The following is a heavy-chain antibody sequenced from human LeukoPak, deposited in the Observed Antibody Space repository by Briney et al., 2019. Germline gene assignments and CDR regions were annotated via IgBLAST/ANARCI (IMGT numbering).Heavy chain of an antibody. V-gene: IGHV3-74*01. D-gene: IGHD3-22*01. CDR2: INTDGRRT. J-gene: IGHJ4*02. CDR1: GFTFSSYW. Sequence: SGGSLRLSCAASGFTFSSYWMNWVRQAPGKGLVWVSRINTDGRRTNYADSVKGRFTISRDNAKNTVYLQMNSLRAEDTAVYYCAMGPYYYDSSGYYYWGQGTLVTVSS. CDR3: AMGPYYYDSSGYYY.